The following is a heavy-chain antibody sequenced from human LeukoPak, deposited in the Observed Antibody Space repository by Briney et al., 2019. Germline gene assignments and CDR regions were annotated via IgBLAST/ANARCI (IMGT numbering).Heavy chain of an antibody. CDR1: GYTFTSYG. Sequence: ASVKVSCTASGYTFTSYGISWVRQAPGQGLEWMGWISAYNGNTNYAQKLQGRVTMTTDTSTSTAYMELRSLRSDDTAVYYCARSPAPVLRYFDWSEPGSYFDYWGQGTLVTVSS. V-gene: IGHV1-18*01. CDR3: ARSPAPVLRYFDWSEPGSYFDY. D-gene: IGHD3-9*01. CDR2: ISAYNGNT. J-gene: IGHJ4*02.